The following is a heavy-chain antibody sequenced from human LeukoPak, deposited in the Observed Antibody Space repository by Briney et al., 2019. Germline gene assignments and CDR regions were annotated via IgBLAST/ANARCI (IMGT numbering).Heavy chain of an antibody. Sequence: SETLSLTCAVYGGSFSGYYWSWIRQPPGKGLEWIGEINHSGSTNYNPSLKSRVTISVDTSKNQFSLKLSSVTAADTAVYYCARGRPPYGSGSYSVVGDYWGQGTLVTVSS. CDR2: INHSGST. V-gene: IGHV4-34*01. CDR3: ARGRPPYGSGSYSVVGDY. CDR1: GGSFSGYY. D-gene: IGHD3-10*01. J-gene: IGHJ4*02.